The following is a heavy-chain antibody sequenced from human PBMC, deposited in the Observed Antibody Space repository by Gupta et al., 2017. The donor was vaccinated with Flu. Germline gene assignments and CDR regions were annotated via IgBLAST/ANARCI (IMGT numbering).Heavy chain of an antibody. J-gene: IGHJ6*03. D-gene: IGHD6-6*01. CDR3: ATEQRKDRLEARPDYYYMDG. CDR2: SSSSSTYI. Sequence: CVRQAPGKGLECVSSSSSSSTYIYSAASVKGRFTIARDNDKNSLYLQMTSLRAEDTAVYTCATEQRKDRLEARPDYYYMDGWGKGTTGTVSS. V-gene: IGHV3-21*01.